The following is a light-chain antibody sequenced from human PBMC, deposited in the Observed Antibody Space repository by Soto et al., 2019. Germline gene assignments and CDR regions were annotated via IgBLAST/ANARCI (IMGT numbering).Light chain of an antibody. CDR3: CSYTSSNSRV. J-gene: IGLJ3*02. V-gene: IGLV2-14*02. CDR1: SSDVGSYNL. Sequence: QSALTQPASVSGSPGQSITISCTGTSSDVGSYNLVSWYQQHPGKAPKLMIYDVSNRPSGVSNRFSGSKSGNTASLTISGLQAEDEADYYCCSYTSSNSRVFGGGTQLTVL. CDR2: DVS.